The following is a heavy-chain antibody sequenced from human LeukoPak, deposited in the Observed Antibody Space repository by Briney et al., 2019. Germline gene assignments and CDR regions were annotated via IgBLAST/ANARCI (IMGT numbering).Heavy chain of an antibody. CDR1: GFTFSSYS. CDR3: ARGLYSYGYGGYYFDY. V-gene: IGHV3-21*01. D-gene: IGHD5-18*01. CDR2: ISSSSSYI. J-gene: IGHJ4*02. Sequence: GGSLRLSCAASGFTFSSYSMNWVRQAPGKGLEWVSSISSSSSYIYYADSVKGRFTNSRDNAKNSLYLQMNSLRAEDTAVYYCARGLYSYGYGGYYFDYWGQGTLVTVSS.